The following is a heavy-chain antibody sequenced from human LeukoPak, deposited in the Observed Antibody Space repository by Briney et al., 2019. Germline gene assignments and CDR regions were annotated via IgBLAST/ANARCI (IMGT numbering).Heavy chain of an antibody. D-gene: IGHD6-19*01. CDR3: ARVGSGRGSPSNWFDP. CDR1: GGSISSYY. Sequence: SSETLSLTCTVSGGSISSYYWSWIRQPPGKGLEWIGYIYYSGSTNYNPSLKSRVTISVDTSKNQFSLKLSSVTAADTAVYYCARVGSGRGSPSNWFDPWGQGTLVTVSS. J-gene: IGHJ5*02. CDR2: IYYSGST. V-gene: IGHV4-59*01.